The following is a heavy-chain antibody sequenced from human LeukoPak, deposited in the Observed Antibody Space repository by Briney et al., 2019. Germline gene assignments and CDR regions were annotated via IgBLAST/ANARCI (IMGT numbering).Heavy chain of an antibody. D-gene: IGHD2-2*01. V-gene: IGHV4-34*01. CDR2: INHSGST. Sequence: SETLSLTCAVYGGSFSGYYWSWIRQPPGKGLEWIGEINHSGSTNYNPSLKSRVTISVDTSKNQFSLELSSVTAADTAVYYCARASSTSRHNYYYYYMDVWGKGTTVTVSS. J-gene: IGHJ6*03. CDR1: GGSFSGYY. CDR3: ARASSTSRHNYYYYYMDV.